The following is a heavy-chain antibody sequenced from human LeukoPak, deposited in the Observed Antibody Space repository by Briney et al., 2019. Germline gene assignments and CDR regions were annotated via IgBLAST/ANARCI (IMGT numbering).Heavy chain of an antibody. CDR3: AKDSLCCSGGSCSYWGGAFDI. CDR2: ISWHSGRI. Sequence: PGGSLTLSCAASGFAFDDYALHWVRQARGKGLECFSGISWHSGRIGYTDSVEVRFTNYRDNAKNSLYLQMTSLRAEDTALYYCAKDSLCCSGGSCSYWGGAFDIWGQGTMVTVSS. D-gene: IGHD2-15*01. CDR1: GFAFDDYA. J-gene: IGHJ3*02. V-gene: IGHV3-9*01.